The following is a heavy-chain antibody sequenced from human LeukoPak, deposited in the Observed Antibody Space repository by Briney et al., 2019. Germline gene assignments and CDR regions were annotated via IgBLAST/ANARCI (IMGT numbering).Heavy chain of an antibody. V-gene: IGHV4-61*03. CDR3: ARGRVSSSTWYSTYYYYFYMDV. CDR2: VDHTGST. D-gene: IGHD4-11*01. J-gene: IGHJ6*03. CDR1: GGSINSGHYY. Sequence: PSETLSLTCNVSGGSINSGHYYWTWIRQPPGKGLGWIGYVDHTGSTNFNPSLNGRVSISRDTSKNLFSLRLRSVTAADTAVYFCARGRVSSSTWYSTYYYYFYMDVRGKGTTVTVSS.